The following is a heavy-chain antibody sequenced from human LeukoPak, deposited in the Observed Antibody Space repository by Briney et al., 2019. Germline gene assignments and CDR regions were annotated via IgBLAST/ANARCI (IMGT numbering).Heavy chain of an antibody. CDR1: GFTFSSYA. Sequence: PGVSLRLSCAASGFTFSSYAVSWVRQAPGKGLEWVSAISGSGGSTYYADSVKGRFTISRDNSKNTLYLQMNSLRAEDTAVYYCAKFGWLVVDYYYGMDVWGQGTTVTVSS. V-gene: IGHV3-23*01. CDR2: ISGSGGST. J-gene: IGHJ6*02. CDR3: AKFGWLVVDYYYGMDV. D-gene: IGHD6-19*01.